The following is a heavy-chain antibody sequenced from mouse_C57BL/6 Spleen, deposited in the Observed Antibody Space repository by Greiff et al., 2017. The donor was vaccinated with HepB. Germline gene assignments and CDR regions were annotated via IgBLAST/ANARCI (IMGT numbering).Heavy chain of an antibody. V-gene: IGHV1-64*01. CDR1: GYTFTSYW. CDR2: IHPNSGST. J-gene: IGHJ1*03. D-gene: IGHD1-1*01. Sequence: VQLQQPGAELVKPGASVKLSCKASGYTFTSYWMHWVKQRPGQGLEWIGMIHPNSGSTNYNEKFKSKATLTVDKSSSTAYMQLSSLTSEDSAVYYCARATPVVARYFDVWGTGTTVTVSS. CDR3: ARATPVVARYFDV.